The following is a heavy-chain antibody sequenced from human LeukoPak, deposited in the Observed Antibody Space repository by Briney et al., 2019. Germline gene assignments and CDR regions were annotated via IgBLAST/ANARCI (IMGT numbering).Heavy chain of an antibody. Sequence: GGSLRLSCAASGFTFSSFAMSWVRQAPGKGLEWVSAISGSGGSTYYADSVKGRFSISRDNSKNTLYLQMNSLRAEDTAVYYCAKAELVGAAGAVGYWGQGTLVTVSS. D-gene: IGHD2-15*01. CDR2: ISGSGGST. CDR3: AKAELVGAAGAVGY. V-gene: IGHV3-23*01. CDR1: GFTFSSFA. J-gene: IGHJ4*02.